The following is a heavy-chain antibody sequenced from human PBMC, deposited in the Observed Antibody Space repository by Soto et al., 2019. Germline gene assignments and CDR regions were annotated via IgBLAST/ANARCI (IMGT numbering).Heavy chain of an antibody. D-gene: IGHD4-17*01. CDR2: IYYSGST. CDR3: AREGVTTGNWFDP. J-gene: IGHJ5*02. CDR1: GGSVSSGSYY. V-gene: IGHV4-61*01. Sequence: SETLSLTCTVSGGSVSSGSYYWGWIRQPPGKGLEWIGYIYYSGSTNYNPSLKSRVTISVDTSKNQFSLKLSSVTAADTAVYYCAREGVTTGNWFDPWGQGTLVTVSS.